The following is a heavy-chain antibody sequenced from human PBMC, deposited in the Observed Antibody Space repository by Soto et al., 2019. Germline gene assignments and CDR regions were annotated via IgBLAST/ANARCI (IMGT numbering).Heavy chain of an antibody. CDR2: IYYSGST. Sequence: QVQLQESGPGLVKPSQTLSLTCTVSGGCISSGGYYWRWIRQHPGKGLEWIGYIYYSGSTYYNPSLKNRLTISLDTSKNQFSLKLSSVTAADTAVYYCARSVFPWGQGTLVTVSS. CDR1: GGCISSGGYY. CDR3: ARSVFP. J-gene: IGHJ5*02. V-gene: IGHV4-31*03.